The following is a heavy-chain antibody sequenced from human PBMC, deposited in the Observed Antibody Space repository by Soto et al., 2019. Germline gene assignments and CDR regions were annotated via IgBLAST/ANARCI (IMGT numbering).Heavy chain of an antibody. J-gene: IGHJ6*02. V-gene: IGHV1-46*01. CDR3: ARGGPRQLVIYGVDV. Sequence: GASVKVSCKASGYTFSSYYMHWVRQAPGQGLEWMGIINPSGGVTNYTQKFQGRVTMTRDTSTTTVYMELGSLRSEDTAVYYCARGGPRQLVIYGVDVWGQGTTVTVSS. D-gene: IGHD6-6*01. CDR2: INPSGGVT. CDR1: GYTFSSYY.